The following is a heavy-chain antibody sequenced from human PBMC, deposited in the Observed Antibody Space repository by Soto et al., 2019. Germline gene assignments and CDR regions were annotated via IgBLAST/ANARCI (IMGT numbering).Heavy chain of an antibody. CDR3: SRGGLGYCSGGSCPQNWFDP. CDR1: GYTFTSYY. V-gene: IGHV1-18*04. Sequence: GASVEVSCTASGYTFTSYYMHWVRQAPGQGLEWMGWISPYNGNTHYVQKFQGRVTMTTDTSTSTAYMELRSLRSDDTAVYYCSRGGLGYCSGGSCPQNWFDPWGQGTLVTVSS. J-gene: IGHJ5*02. D-gene: IGHD2-15*01. CDR2: ISPYNGNT.